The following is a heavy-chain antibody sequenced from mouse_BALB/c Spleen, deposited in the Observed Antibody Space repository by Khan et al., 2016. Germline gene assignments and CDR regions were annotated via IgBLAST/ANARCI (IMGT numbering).Heavy chain of an antibody. CDR1: GYTFSTYW. Sequence: QVRLQQSGAELMKPGASVKLSCRATGYTFSTYWIEWIKQRPGHGLEWIGQILPGSGSTHYNENFKGKATFTADTSSNTAYMQLSSLTSEDSAVNYCARDWAGDCWGQGTTLTVSA. CDR2: ILPGSGST. CDR3: ARDWAGDC. D-gene: IGHD4-1*01. J-gene: IGHJ2*01. V-gene: IGHV1-9*01.